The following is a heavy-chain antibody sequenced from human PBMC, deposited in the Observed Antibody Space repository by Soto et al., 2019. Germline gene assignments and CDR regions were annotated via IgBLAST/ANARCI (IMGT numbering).Heavy chain of an antibody. D-gene: IGHD3-10*01. Sequence: HVQLVQSGTEVKKPGASVRVSCMVSGYPFTTYYIHWVRQAPGQGLEWMGWIDPRSGGTVYEQKLQGRVTITRDTPIGTVYMDLSGLTSEDTALYDCATDDYGIFPFWGQGRLVTGSS. V-gene: IGHV1-2*02. CDR3: ATDDYGIFPF. CDR1: GYPFTTYY. J-gene: IGHJ4*02. CDR2: IDPRSGGT.